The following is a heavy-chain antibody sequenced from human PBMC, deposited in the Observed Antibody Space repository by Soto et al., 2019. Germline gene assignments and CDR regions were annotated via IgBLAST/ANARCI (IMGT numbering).Heavy chain of an antibody. CDR1: GGSINNSSFY. Sequence: QLQLQESGPGLVKPSETLSLACTVSGGSINNSSFYWGWVRQPPGKRLEWIGSIYYSGSAYYNPSLKSRPTISVDTSKNQFSLNLSSVTAADTAVYFCARSPLVRGIIPFYFDSWGQGTLVTVSS. CDR3: ARSPLVRGIIPFYFDS. J-gene: IGHJ4*01. CDR2: IYYSGSA. V-gene: IGHV4-39*01. D-gene: IGHD3-10*01.